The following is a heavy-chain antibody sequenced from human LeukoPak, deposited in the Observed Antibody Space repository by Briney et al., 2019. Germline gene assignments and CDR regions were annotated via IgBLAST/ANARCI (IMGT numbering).Heavy chain of an antibody. D-gene: IGHD6-13*01. CDR2: INGDGSHS. V-gene: IGHV3-7*03. J-gene: IGHJ4*02. CDR1: GFTVSSNY. CDR3: VKNSGWYCLDY. Sequence: EGSLRLSCAASGFTVSSNYMSWVRQAPGKGLERVADINGDGSHSYCVDSVKGRFTLSRDNAKNSLFLQMNSLRAEDTAVYYCVKNSGWYCLDYWGQGTLVTVSS.